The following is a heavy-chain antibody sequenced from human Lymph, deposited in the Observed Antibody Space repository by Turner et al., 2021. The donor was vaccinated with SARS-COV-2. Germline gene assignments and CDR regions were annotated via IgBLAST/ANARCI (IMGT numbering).Heavy chain of an antibody. CDR2: ISGSGGST. D-gene: IGHD3-22*01. J-gene: IGHJ4*02. CDR3: AKNEMAMIVVVITLFDY. CDR1: GFTFSSYA. V-gene: IGHV3-23*01. Sequence: EVQLLESGGGLVQPGGSLRLSCAVSGFTFSSYAMSWVRQSPGKGLEWVSTISGSGGSTYYADSLKGRFTISRDNSKNTLYLQMNSLRAEDTAVYYCAKNEMAMIVVVITLFDYWGQGTLVTVSS.